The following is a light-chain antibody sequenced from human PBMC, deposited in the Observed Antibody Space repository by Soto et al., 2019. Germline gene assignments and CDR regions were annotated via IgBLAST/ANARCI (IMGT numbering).Light chain of an antibody. J-gene: IGKJ5*01. CDR3: QQYGSSPQT. V-gene: IGKV3-20*01. CDR2: GAS. CDR1: QSVRSNC. Sequence: VLTQSPVTLSMSQGESATLSCRASQSVRSNCLAWYQQKPGQAPRLLIYGASNRATGIPDRFSGSGSGTDFTLTISRLETADFAVYYCQQYGSSPQTFGQGTRLEI.